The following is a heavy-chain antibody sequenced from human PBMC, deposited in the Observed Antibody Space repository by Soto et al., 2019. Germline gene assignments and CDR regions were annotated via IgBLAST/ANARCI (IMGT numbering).Heavy chain of an antibody. CDR3: ARPKEQGSSLTPFDF. Sequence: PSETLSLTCTVSGGSISSSSHYWGRIRQPPGKGLGWIGTIYYSGSTYYNPSLKSRVTISVDTSKNQFSLKLRSVTAADTAVYYCARPKEQGSSLTPFDFWGQGTLVTVSS. J-gene: IGHJ4*02. D-gene: IGHD3-10*01. V-gene: IGHV4-39*01. CDR1: GGSISSSSHY. CDR2: IYYSGST.